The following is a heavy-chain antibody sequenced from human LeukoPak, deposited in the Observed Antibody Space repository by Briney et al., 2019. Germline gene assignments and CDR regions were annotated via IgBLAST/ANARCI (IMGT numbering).Heavy chain of an antibody. Sequence: GASVKVSCTVSGYTLSELSMHWVRQAPGKGLEWMGGFDPEDGETIYALKFQGRVTMTEDTSTDTAYMELSSLRSEDTAVYYCATGIREAKIAAAADYWGQGTLVTVSS. J-gene: IGHJ4*02. CDR2: FDPEDGET. CDR3: ATGIREAKIAAAADY. D-gene: IGHD6-13*01. V-gene: IGHV1-24*01. CDR1: GYTLSELS.